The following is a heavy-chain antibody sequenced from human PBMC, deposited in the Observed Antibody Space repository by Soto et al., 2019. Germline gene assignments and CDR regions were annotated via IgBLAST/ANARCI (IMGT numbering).Heavy chain of an antibody. Sequence: QVQLQQWGAGLLKPSETLSLTCAVYGGSFSGYYWSWIRQPPGKGLEWLGEINHSGSTNYNPSLKSRVTISLETSKNQFTLKLSSVTAADTAVYYCARDGYSSGYYTGSNQDHWGQGTLVTVSS. CDR3: ARDGYSSGYYTGSNQDH. J-gene: IGHJ4*02. D-gene: IGHD3-22*01. CDR1: GGSFSGYY. CDR2: INHSGST. V-gene: IGHV4-34*02.